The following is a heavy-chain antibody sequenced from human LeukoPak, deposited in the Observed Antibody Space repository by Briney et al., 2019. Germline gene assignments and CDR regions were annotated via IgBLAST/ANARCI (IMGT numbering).Heavy chain of an antibody. D-gene: IGHD3-10*01. CDR1: GFTFDDYA. J-gene: IGHJ4*02. V-gene: IGHV3-9*01. CDR3: AKDRVVRGAIGGYFDY. CDR2: ISWNSGSI. Sequence: PGGSLRLSCAASGFTFDDYAMHWVRHAPGKGLEGVSGISWNSGSIGYADSVKGRFTISRDNTKNSLYLQMNSLRAEDTALYYCAKDRVVRGAIGGYFDYWGQGTLVTVSS.